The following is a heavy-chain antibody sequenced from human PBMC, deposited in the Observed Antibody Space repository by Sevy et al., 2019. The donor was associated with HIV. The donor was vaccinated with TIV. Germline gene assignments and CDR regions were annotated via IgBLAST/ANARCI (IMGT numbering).Heavy chain of an antibody. J-gene: IGHJ4*02. CDR3: AKDLSSSSWRDHYFDY. Sequence: ASVKVSCKASGGTFSSYAISWVRQAPGQGLEWMGGIIPIFGTANYAQKFQGRVTITADESTSTAYMELSSLRSEDTAVYYCAKDLSSSSWRDHYFDYWGQGTLVTVSS. CDR2: IIPIFGTA. V-gene: IGHV1-69*13. CDR1: GGTFSSYA. D-gene: IGHD6-13*01.